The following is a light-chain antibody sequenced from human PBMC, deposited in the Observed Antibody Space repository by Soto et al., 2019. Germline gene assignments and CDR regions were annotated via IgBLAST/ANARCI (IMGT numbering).Light chain of an antibody. V-gene: IGLV1-44*01. J-gene: IGLJ2*01. CDR3: SAWDDSRNGVV. Sequence: QSVLTQPPSASGTPGQRVTISCSGSSSSIGSNNVISYQQLPGTAPKLLIYSNNQRPSGVPDRFSGSKSGTSAALSISGLQAEEEADDYCSAWDDSRNGVVFGGGTKLTVL. CDR1: SSSIGSNN. CDR2: SNN.